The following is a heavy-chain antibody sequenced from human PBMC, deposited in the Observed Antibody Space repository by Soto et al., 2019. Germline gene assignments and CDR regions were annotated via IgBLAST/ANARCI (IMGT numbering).Heavy chain of an antibody. V-gene: IGHV3-30-3*01. D-gene: IGHD3-10*01. CDR1: GFTFSIYA. CDR3: ASRVTILGMDV. J-gene: IGHJ6*02. CDR2: ISYDGSNK. Sequence: GGSLRLSCAASGFTFSIYAMHWVRHAPGKGLEWVAVISYDGSNKYYADSVKGRFTISRDNSKNTLYLQMNSLRAEDTAVYYCASRVTILGMDVWGQGTTVTVSS.